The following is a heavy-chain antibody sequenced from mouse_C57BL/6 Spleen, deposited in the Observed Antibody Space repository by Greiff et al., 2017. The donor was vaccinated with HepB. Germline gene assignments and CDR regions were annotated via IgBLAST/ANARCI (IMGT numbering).Heavy chain of an antibody. D-gene: IGHD2-3*01. CDR1: GFTFSSYA. CDR3: ARDREIYDGYSPFDY. V-gene: IGHV5-4*01. CDR2: ISDGGSYT. J-gene: IGHJ2*01. Sequence: EVKLMESGGGLVKPGGSLKLSCAASGFTFSSYAMSWVRQTPEKRLEWVATISDGGSYTYYPDNVKGRFTISRDNAKNNLDLQMSHLKSEDTAMYYCARDREIYDGYSPFDYWGQGTTLTVSS.